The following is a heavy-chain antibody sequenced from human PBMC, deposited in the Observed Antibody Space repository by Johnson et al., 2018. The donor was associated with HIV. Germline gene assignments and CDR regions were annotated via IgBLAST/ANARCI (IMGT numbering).Heavy chain of an antibody. CDR3: AKGASGGQRRGAFHI. V-gene: IGHV3-33*06. CDR1: GFTFSSYG. D-gene: IGHD1-26*01. CDR2: IWYDGSNK. Sequence: VQLVESGGGVVQPGRSLRLSCAASGFTFSSYGMHWVRQAPGKGLEWVAVIWYDGSNKYYANSVKGRFIISRDNSKNTLYLQMNSLSAEDMAVYYCAKGASGGQRRGAFHIWGQGTMVTVSS. J-gene: IGHJ3*02.